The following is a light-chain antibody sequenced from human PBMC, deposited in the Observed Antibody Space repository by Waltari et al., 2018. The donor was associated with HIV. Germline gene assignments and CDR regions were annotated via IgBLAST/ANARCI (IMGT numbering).Light chain of an antibody. J-gene: IGKJ1*01. CDR1: QSISSW. CDR3: QQYNSYSPWT. V-gene: IGKV1-5*03. CDR2: KTS. Sequence: DIQMTQSPSTLSVSVGDRVTIPCRASQSISSWLAWYQQKPGKAPKLLIYKTSTLQSGVPSRFSGSGSGTEFTLTITSLQPDDFATYYCQQYNSYSPWTFGQGTKVDIK.